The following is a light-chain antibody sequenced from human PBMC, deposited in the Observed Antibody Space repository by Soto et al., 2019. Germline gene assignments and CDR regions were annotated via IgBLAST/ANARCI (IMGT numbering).Light chain of an antibody. V-gene: IGKV1-39*01. J-gene: IGKJ1*01. Sequence: DIQMTQSPSSLSASVGDRVTITCRASQSISSYLNWYQQKPGKAPKLLIYAASSLQSGGPSRFSGSGSGTDLTLTLSSLQPEDFATYYCQQSYSTSTWNFGQGTKVEIK. CDR3: QQSYSTSTWN. CDR1: QSISSY. CDR2: AAS.